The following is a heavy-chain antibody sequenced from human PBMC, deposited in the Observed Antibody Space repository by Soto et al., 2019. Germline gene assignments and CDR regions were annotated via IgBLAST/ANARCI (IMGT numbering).Heavy chain of an antibody. CDR2: INPSGGST. CDR1: GCTFTSYY. D-gene: IGHD3-22*01. V-gene: IGHV1-46*01. CDR3: ARASYYYDSSGSFDY. Sequence: ASVKVSCKASGCTFTSYYMHWVRQAPGQGLEWMGIINPSGGSTSYAQKFQGRVTMTRDTSTSTVYMELSSLRSEDTAVYYCARASYYYDSSGSFDYWGQGTLVTVSS. J-gene: IGHJ4*02.